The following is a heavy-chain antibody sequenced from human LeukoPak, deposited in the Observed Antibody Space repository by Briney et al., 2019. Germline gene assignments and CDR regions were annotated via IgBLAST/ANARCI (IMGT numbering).Heavy chain of an antibody. CDR3: AKGYYGSWS. D-gene: IGHD3-10*01. CDR2: ISYDGSDE. J-gene: IGHJ4*02. Sequence: GGSLRLSCAASGFTFSTYGMHWVRQAPGKGLEWVAVISYDGSDEYYAGSVKGRFTISRDNSKNTLYLQMNSLRPEDTAVYYCAKGYYGSWSWGQGTLVTVSS. CDR1: GFTFSTYG. V-gene: IGHV3-30*18.